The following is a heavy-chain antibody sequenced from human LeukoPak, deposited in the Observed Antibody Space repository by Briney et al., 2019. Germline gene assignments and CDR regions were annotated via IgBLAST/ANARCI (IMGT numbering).Heavy chain of an antibody. Sequence: GGSLRLSCAASGFTFSSYAMNWVRQAPGKGLEWVSSISSSSSYIYYADSVKGRFTISRDNAKNSLYLQMNSLRAEDTAVYYCARADPDAFDIWGQGTMVTVSS. J-gene: IGHJ3*02. CDR1: GFTFSSYA. V-gene: IGHV3-21*01. CDR2: ISSSSSYI. CDR3: ARADPDAFDI.